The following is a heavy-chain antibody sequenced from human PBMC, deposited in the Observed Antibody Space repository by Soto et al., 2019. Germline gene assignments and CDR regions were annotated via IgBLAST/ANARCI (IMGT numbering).Heavy chain of an antibody. D-gene: IGHD6-19*01. Sequence: TGGSLRLSCAASGFTFSSYGMHWVRQAPGEGLEWVAVVSYDGSDKYYGDPVKGRFTISRDNSKNTLYLQMNRLRGEDTAVYYCAKDRSIGVAGSYAMDVWGRGTTVTVSS. CDR3: AKDRSIGVAGSYAMDV. CDR2: VSYDGSDK. CDR1: GFTFSSYG. J-gene: IGHJ6*02. V-gene: IGHV3-30*18.